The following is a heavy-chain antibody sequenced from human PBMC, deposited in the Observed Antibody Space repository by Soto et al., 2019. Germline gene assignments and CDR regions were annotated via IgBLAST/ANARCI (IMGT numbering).Heavy chain of an antibody. J-gene: IGHJ4*02. D-gene: IGHD7-27*01. V-gene: IGHV3-23*01. CDR2: ISGSGDST. Sequence: GGSLRLSCAVSGVTLSNIFVNWLRQAPGKGPEWVSVISGSGDSTYYADSVKGRFTISRDNSKNTLYLQINSLRAEDTALYYCAKRAWGSFYFDYWGQGTLVAVSS. CDR1: GVTLSNIF. CDR3: AKRAWGSFYFDY.